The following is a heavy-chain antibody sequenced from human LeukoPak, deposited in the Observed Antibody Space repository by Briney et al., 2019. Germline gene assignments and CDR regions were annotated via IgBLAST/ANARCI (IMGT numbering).Heavy chain of an antibody. CDR2: ISHTGSTI. V-gene: IGHV3-48*03. J-gene: IGHJ3*02. CDR3: VRDKRFGDVRIRAFAI. Sequence: GGSLRLSCAASGFTFSSYEMDWVRQAPGKGLEWVPYISHTGSTIYYAESVKGRFTISRDNAKNSLYLQMNSLRAEDTAVYYCVRDKRFGDVRIRAFAIWGQGTMVTVSS. D-gene: IGHD3-10*01. CDR1: GFTFSSYE.